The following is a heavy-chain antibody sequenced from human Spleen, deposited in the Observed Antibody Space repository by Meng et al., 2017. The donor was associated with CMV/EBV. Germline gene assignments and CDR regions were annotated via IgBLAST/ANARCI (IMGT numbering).Heavy chain of an antibody. Sequence: EVMVVACAALLVNPRVPRILPCPVAGFSCYDVAMHSFRQAPGKCVEWVSLISWDGGTTYDADSVKGRFTISRDNARKTLYLQMNSLRADYSAVYYCARDLSVSRDYWGRGTLVTVSS. CDR2: ISWDGGTT. D-gene: IGHD1-26*01. J-gene: IGHJ4*02. CDR1: GFSCYDVA. CDR3: ARDLSVSRDY. V-gene: IGHV3-43D*04.